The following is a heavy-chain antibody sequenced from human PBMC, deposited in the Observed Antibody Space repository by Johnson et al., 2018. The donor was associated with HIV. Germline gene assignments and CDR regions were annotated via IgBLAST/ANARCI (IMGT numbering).Heavy chain of an antibody. CDR2: IHWNGGST. V-gene: IGHV3-20*04. CDR3: ARSTWELRHLDAFDI. CDR1: GFTFGDFS. J-gene: IGHJ3*02. Sequence: EVQLAESGGGVVRPGGSLRPSCAASGFTFGDFSMKWIRQAPAKGLERVTGIHWNGGSTDETDPVKGRFTISRDNSKNTLYLQMNSLRAEDTAVYYCARSTWELRHLDAFDIWGQGTKVTVSS. D-gene: IGHD1-26*01.